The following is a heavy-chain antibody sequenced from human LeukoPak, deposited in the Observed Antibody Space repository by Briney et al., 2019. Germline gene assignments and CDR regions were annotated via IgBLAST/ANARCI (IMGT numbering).Heavy chain of an antibody. D-gene: IGHD2-2*01. CDR1: GGSFSGYY. CDR3: AVVEEYCSSTSCYDAFDI. J-gene: IGHJ3*02. CDR2: INHSGST. V-gene: IGHV4-34*01. Sequence: SETLSLTCAVYGGSFSGYYWSWIRQPPGKGLKWIGEINHSGSTNYNPSLKSRVTISVDTTKNQFSLKLSSVTAADTAVYYCAVVEEYCSSTSCYDAFDIWGQGTMVTVSS.